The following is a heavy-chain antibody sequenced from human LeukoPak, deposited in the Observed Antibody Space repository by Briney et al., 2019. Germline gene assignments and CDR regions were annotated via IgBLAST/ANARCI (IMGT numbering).Heavy chain of an antibody. J-gene: IGHJ4*02. CDR3: PRCDAIFGGPRYFVI. V-gene: IGHV1-18*01. D-gene: IGHD3-3*01. Sequence: ASVKVSCKDSGYTFTSYGISWVRQAPGQGLEWMGWISAYNGNTYYAQKLQGRVTMPTDTYTSPDSMEAKSLRSAEPAGHSCPRCDAIFGGPRYFVIWGQETLVTVSS. CDR2: ISAYNGNT. CDR1: GYTFTSYG.